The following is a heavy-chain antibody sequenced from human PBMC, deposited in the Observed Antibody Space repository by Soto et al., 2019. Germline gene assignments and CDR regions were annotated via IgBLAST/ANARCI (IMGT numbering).Heavy chain of an antibody. Sequence: GGSLRLSCAASGFTVSNNYMTWVRQAPGKGLEWVSFIYSSGSTYYADSVKGRFTISRDNFKNTLYLQMNSLRAEDTAVYYCARGYSYTQPVFDYWGLGALVTVSS. CDR3: ARGYSYTQPVFDY. CDR2: IYSSGST. CDR1: GFTVSNNY. V-gene: IGHV3-53*01. D-gene: IGHD5-18*01. J-gene: IGHJ4*02.